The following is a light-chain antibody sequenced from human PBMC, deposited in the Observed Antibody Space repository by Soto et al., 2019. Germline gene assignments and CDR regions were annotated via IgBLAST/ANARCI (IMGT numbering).Light chain of an antibody. CDR1: RDVGSD. CDR2: AAS. Sequence: QMTQSPSSLSASVGEKIIITCRASRDVGSDVSWYQQKPGQAPKLLIYAASNLYTGVPSRFSGSRSGTESTLTISSLQPEDFASYYCLQDYGDSWTFGQGTKVDIK. CDR3: LQDYGDSWT. J-gene: IGKJ1*01. V-gene: IGKV1-6*01.